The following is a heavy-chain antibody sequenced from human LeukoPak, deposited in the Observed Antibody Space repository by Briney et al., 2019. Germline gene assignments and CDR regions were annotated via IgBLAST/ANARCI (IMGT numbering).Heavy chain of an antibody. CDR2: ISGSGGST. J-gene: IGHJ5*02. D-gene: IGHD4-17*01. CDR1: GFTFSSYA. V-gene: IGHV3-23*01. CDR3: AKDPLHDYGDYSPTNWFDP. Sequence: GGSLRLSCAASGFTFSSYAMSWVRQAPGKGLEWVSAISGSGGSTYYADSVKGRFTISRDNSKNTLYLQINSLRAEDTAVYYCAKDPLHDYGDYSPTNWFDPWGQGTLVTVSS.